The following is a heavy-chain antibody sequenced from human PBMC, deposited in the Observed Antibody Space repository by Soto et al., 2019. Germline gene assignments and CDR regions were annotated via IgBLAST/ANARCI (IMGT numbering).Heavy chain of an antibody. CDR1: GGSISSGDYY. J-gene: IGHJ5*02. CDR3: ARNSRLIAAPNWFDP. D-gene: IGHD6-13*01. V-gene: IGHV4-30-4*01. CDR2: IYYSGST. Sequence: SETLSLTCTVSGGSISSGDYYWSWIRQPPGKGLEWIGYIYYSGSTYYNPSLKSRVTISVDTSKNQFSLKLSSVTAADTAVYYCARNSRLIAAPNWFDPWGQGTLVTVSS.